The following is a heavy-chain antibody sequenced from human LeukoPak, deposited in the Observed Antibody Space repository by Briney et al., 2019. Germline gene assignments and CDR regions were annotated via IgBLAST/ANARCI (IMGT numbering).Heavy chain of an antibody. J-gene: IGHJ4*02. Sequence: PGGSLRLSCAASGFTFSDYYMSWIRQAPGKGPEWVSYISSSGSTIYYADSVKGRFTISRDNAKNSLYLQMNSLRAEDTAVYYCARVNVDTAMVFDYWGQGTLVTVSS. V-gene: IGHV3-11*01. CDR3: ARVNVDTAMVFDY. D-gene: IGHD5-18*01. CDR2: ISSSGSTI. CDR1: GFTFSDYY.